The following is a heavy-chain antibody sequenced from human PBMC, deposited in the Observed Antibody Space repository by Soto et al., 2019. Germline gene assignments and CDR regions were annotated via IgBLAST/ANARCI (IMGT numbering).Heavy chain of an antibody. V-gene: IGHV3-74*01. Sequence: EVQLVESGGGLVQPGGSLRLSCVASGFTFSSYWMHWVRRTPGQGLVWVSHTDSDGSFTTYADSVEGRFTISRDNAKSTLFLQMNSRRAEDTAVYYCVRGDFGLGCDYWGMGTMVTVSS. D-gene: IGHD2-2*03. CDR2: TDSDGSFT. CDR3: VRGDFGLGCDY. J-gene: IGHJ4*02. CDR1: GFTFSSYW.